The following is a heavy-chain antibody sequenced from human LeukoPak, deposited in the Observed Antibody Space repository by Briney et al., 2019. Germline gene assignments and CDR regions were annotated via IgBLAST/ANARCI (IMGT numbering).Heavy chain of an antibody. D-gene: IGHD5-24*01. CDR1: GGSISSYY. CDR2: IYYSGST. J-gene: IGHJ4*02. V-gene: IGHV4-59*01. CDR3: ARGLRDGYNSALFDY. Sequence: PSETLSLTCTVSGGSISSYYWSWIRQPPGKGLEWIGYIYYSGSTNYNPSLKSRVTISVDTSKNQFSLKLSSVTAADTAVYYCARGLRDGYNSALFDYWGQGTLVTVSS.